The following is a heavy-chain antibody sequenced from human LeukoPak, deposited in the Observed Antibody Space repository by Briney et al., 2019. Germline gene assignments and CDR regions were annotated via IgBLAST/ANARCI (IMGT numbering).Heavy chain of an antibody. CDR2: ISGSGGST. CDR1: GFTFSSYA. CDR3: AKGEHLGPELELPDRVLSFVYFDY. V-gene: IGHV3-23*01. D-gene: IGHD1-1*01. J-gene: IGHJ4*02. Sequence: GGSLRLSCAASGFTFSSYAMNWVRQASGKGLEWVSVISGSGGSTYYADSVKGRFTISRDNSKNTLYLQMNSLRAEDTAVYYCAKGEHLGPELELPDRVLSFVYFDYWGQGTLVTVSS.